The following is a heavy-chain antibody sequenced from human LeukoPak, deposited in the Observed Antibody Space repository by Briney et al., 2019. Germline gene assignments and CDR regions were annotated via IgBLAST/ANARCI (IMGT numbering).Heavy chain of an antibody. CDR2: IHHYGST. CDR1: GGSFSGYY. D-gene: IGHD6-13*01. CDR3: ARTYQSTVPGIAGAGTFDY. V-gene: IGHV4-34*01. Sequence: SETLSLTCAVYGGSFSGYYWSWIRQTPEKGLERIGEIHHYGSTNYNPSLKSRVTILIDTSKNQFSLKLSSVTAADTAVYYCARTYQSTVPGIAGAGTFDYWGQGILVTVSS. J-gene: IGHJ4*02.